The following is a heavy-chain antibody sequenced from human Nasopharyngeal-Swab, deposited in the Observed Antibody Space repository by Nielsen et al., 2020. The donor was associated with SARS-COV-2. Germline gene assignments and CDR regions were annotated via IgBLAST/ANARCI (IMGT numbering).Heavy chain of an antibody. Sequence: ASVKVSCKASGYTFTSYDINWVRPATGHGLDWMGWMNPNSGNTGYAQKFQGRVTMTRNTSISTAYMELSSLRSEDTAVYYCARSHPPDYDILTGYYYYGMDVWGQGTTVTVSS. V-gene: IGHV1-8*01. CDR3: ARSHPPDYDILTGYYYYGMDV. D-gene: IGHD3-9*01. CDR1: GYTFTSYD. CDR2: MNPNSGNT. J-gene: IGHJ6*02.